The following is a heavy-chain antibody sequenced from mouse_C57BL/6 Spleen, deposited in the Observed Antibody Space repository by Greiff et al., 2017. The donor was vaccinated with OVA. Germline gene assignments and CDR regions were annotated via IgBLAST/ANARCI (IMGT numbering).Heavy chain of an antibody. CDR2: IWGDGST. CDR1: GFSLTSYG. J-gene: IGHJ2*01. D-gene: IGHD2-3*01. V-gene: IGHV2-3*01. Sequence: VKVEESGPGLVAPSQSLSLSCTVSGFSLTSYGVSWVRQPPGKGLEWLGVIWGDGSTNYHSSLISRLSISKDNSKSQVFIKLNSLQTDDTATDYCAKNHDGYYVVYFDYWGQGTTLTVSS. CDR3: AKNHDGYYVVYFDY.